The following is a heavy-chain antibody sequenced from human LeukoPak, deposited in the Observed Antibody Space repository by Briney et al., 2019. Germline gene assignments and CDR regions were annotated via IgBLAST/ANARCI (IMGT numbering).Heavy chain of an antibody. V-gene: IGHV1-18*01. CDR2: ISAYNGNT. Sequence: GASVKVSCKASGYTFTSYGITWVRQAPGQGLEWMGWISAYNGNTNYPQKLQGRVTMTTDTPTSTAYMELRSLRSDDTAVYYCARDRNPYDFEGDHPNDYWGQGTLVTVSS. CDR1: GYTFTSYG. J-gene: IGHJ4*02. CDR3: ARDRNPYDFEGDHPNDY. D-gene: IGHD3-3*01.